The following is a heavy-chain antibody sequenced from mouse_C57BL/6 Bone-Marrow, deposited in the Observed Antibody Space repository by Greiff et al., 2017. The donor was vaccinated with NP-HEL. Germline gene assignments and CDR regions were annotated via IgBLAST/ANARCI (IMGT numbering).Heavy chain of an antibody. CDR3: ARHGGYAMDY. CDR2: ISSGGSYT. Sequence: EVQLVESGGDLVKPGGSLKLSCAASGFTFSSYGMSWVRQTPDKRLEWVATISSGGSYTYYPDSVKGRFTITRDNAKNTLYLQLSSLKSEDTAVYYCARHGGYAMDYWGQGTSVTVSA. CDR1: GFTFSSYG. J-gene: IGHJ4*01. V-gene: IGHV5-6*01.